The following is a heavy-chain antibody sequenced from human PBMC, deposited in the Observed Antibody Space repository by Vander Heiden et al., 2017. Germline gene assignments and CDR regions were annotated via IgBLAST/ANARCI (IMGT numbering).Heavy chain of an antibody. CDR2: INHSGSP. V-gene: IGHV4-34*01. J-gene: IGHJ4*02. CDR1: GGSFSGYS. Sequence: QVQLQQWGAGLLKPSETLSLTCAVYGGSFSGYSWSWIRQPPGKGLEWVGEINHSGSPNYNPSLKSRVTISVDTSKNQFSLKLSSVTAADTAVYYCARGRSLRARFDYWGQGTLVTVSS. CDR3: ARGRSLRARFDY.